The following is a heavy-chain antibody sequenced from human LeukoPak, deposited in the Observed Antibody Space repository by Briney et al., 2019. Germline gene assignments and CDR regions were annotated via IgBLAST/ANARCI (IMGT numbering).Heavy chain of an antibody. J-gene: IGHJ4*02. CDR3: ARGLGYCSGGSCYFDY. Sequence: SETLSLTCTVSGGSISSSSYYWGWIRQPPGKGLEWIGSIYYSGSTYYNPSLKSRVTISVDTSKNQFSLKLSSVTAADTAVYYCARGLGYCSGGSCYFDYWGQGTLVTVSS. CDR2: IYYSGST. V-gene: IGHV4-39*07. CDR1: GGSISSSSYY. D-gene: IGHD2-15*01.